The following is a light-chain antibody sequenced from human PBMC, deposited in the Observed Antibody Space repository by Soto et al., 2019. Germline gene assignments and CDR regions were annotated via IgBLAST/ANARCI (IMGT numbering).Light chain of an antibody. V-gene: IGLV2-14*01. CDR1: SSDVGGYNY. J-gene: IGLJ2*01. CDR2: DVS. CDR3: SSYTRSEVV. Sequence: QSALTQPASVSGSPGQSITISCTGTSSDVGGYNYVSWYQQHPGKAPKLMIYDVSNRPSGVSNRFSGSKSGNTASLTISGLQAEDEADYYCSSYTRSEVVFGGGTQLTVL.